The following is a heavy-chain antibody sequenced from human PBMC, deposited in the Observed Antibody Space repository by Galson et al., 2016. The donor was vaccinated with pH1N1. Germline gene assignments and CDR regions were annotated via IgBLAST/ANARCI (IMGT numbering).Heavy chain of an antibody. Sequence: SLRLSCAASGFTFDDYAMHWVRQAPGKGLEWVSGISWNSGSIGYADSVKGRFTISRDNAKNSLYLQMNSLRAEDTALYYCAKVRGWRFGAFDIWGQGTMVTVSS. CDR3: AKVRGWRFGAFDI. J-gene: IGHJ3*02. D-gene: IGHD3-10*01. V-gene: IGHV3-9*01. CDR2: ISWNSGSI. CDR1: GFTFDDYA.